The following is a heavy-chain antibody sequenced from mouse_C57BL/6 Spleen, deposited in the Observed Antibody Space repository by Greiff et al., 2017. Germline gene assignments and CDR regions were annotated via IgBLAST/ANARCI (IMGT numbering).Heavy chain of an antibody. CDR1: GYTFTSYW. Sequence: VKLQQPGAELVRPGSSVKLSCKASGYTFTSYWMHWVKQRPIQGLEWIGNIDPSDSETHYNQKFKDKATLTVDKSSSTAYMQLSSLTSEDSAVYYCARAEDYDVWFAYWGQGTLVTVSA. CDR3: ARAEDYDVWFAY. J-gene: IGHJ3*01. D-gene: IGHD2-4*01. CDR2: IDPSDSET. V-gene: IGHV1-52*01.